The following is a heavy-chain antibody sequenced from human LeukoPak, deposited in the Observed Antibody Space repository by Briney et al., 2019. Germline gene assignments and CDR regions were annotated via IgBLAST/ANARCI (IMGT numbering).Heavy chain of an antibody. D-gene: IGHD1-26*01. CDR1: GYTFTSYF. CDR3: ARAVGPRGGNWFDP. Sequence: ASVKVSCTASGYTFTSYFMHWVRQAPGQGLEWMGVVNPSSGSTTYSQKFQGRATMTRDTSTSTVYMDLGSLRSDDTAVYYCARAVGPRGGNWFDPWGQGTLVTVSS. V-gene: IGHV1-46*01. J-gene: IGHJ5*02. CDR2: VNPSSGST.